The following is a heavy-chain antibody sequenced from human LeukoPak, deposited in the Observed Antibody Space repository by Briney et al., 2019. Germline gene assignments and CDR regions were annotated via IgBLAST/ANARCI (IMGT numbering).Heavy chain of an antibody. J-gene: IGHJ3*02. V-gene: IGHV3-21*01. CDR2: ISSGTSYI. Sequence: GGSLRLSCAASGFTFNTYTMNWVRQAPGKGLEWVSSISSGTSYIYYADSVKGRFTISRHNAKNSLYLQMNSLRAEDTAVYYCARVPAGVIGMKDAFDIWGQGTMVTVSS. CDR1: GFTFNTYT. CDR3: ARVPAGVIGMKDAFDI. D-gene: IGHD3-22*01.